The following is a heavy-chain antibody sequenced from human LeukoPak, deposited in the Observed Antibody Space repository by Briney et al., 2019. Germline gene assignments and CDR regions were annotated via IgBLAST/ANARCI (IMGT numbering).Heavy chain of an antibody. CDR1: GGSFSGYY. V-gene: IGHV4-34*01. J-gene: IGHJ5*02. CDR2: INHSGST. CDR3: ARSSYWFDP. Sequence: IPSETLSLTCAVYGGSFSGYYWSWIRQPPGKGLEWIGEINHSGSTNYNPSLKSRVTISVDTSKNQFSLKLSSVTAADTAVYYCARSSYWFDPWGQGTLVTVSS. D-gene: IGHD6-6*01.